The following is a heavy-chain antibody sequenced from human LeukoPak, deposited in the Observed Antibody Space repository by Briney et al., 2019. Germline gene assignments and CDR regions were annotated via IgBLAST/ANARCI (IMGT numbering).Heavy chain of an antibody. D-gene: IGHD6-13*01. V-gene: IGHV3-23*01. CDR2: ISGSGGST. CDR1: GFTFSSYA. Sequence: GGSLRLSCAASGFTFSSYAMSWVRQAPGKGLEWVSAISGSGGSTYYADSVKGRFTISRDNSKNTLYLQMNSLRAEDTAVYYCAKAGGSSSWHSELDYWGQGTLVTVSS. CDR3: AKAGGSSSWHSELDY. J-gene: IGHJ4*02.